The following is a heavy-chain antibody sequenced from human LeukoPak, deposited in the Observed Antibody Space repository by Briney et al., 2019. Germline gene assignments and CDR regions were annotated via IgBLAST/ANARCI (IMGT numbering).Heavy chain of an antibody. V-gene: IGHV3-74*01. D-gene: IGHD5-12*01. CDR3: ARTAYSDYSLGF. J-gene: IGHJ4*02. CDR2: ISSGGSST. CDR1: GFTFSNYW. Sequence: PGGSLRLSCAASGFTFSNYWMHWVRQVPGKGLVWVSRISSGGSSTRYADSVKGRFTISRDNAKNTLYLQMNSLRAEDTAVYYCARTAYSDYSLGFWGQGTLVTVSS.